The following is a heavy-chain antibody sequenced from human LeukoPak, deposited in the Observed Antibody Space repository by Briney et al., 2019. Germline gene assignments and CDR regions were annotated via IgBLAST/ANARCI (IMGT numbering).Heavy chain of an antibody. CDR2: IKENGNEQ. J-gene: IGHJ3*02. D-gene: IGHD1-14*01. CDR3: ARGPGDFDASDI. V-gene: IGHV3-7*01. CDR1: GFSFTSYW. Sequence: GGSLRLSCEASGFSFTSYWMSWVRQAPGKGPEWVAHIKENGNEQYYADSVKGRFTISRDNVKQSLGLQMNSLRVEDTAVYYCARGPGDFDASDIWGQGTMVTVSS.